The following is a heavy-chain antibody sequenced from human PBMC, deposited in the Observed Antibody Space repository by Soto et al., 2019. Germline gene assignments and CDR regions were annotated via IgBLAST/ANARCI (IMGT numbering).Heavy chain of an antibody. CDR2: INADNGNT. CDR1: GYTFTSYG. D-gene: IGHD3-3*01. Sequence: ASVKVSCKASGYTFTSYGISWVRQAPGQRLEWMGWINADNGNTNYAQKLQGRVTMTTDTSTSTAYMELSSLRSEDTAVYYCARVVEWPSYFEYWGQGTLVTVSS. CDR3: ARVVEWPSYFEY. J-gene: IGHJ4*02. V-gene: IGHV1-18*01.